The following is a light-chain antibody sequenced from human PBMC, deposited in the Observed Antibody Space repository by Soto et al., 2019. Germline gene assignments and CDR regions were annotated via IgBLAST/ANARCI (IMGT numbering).Light chain of an antibody. Sequence: DIQMTQSPSTLSASVGDRVTITCRASQSINIWLAWYQQKPGKAPKLLIYDASNLESGVLSRFSGSGSGTEFTLTISSLQPDDFATYYCQHYNSYSEAFGQGTKVDIK. V-gene: IGKV1-5*01. CDR2: DAS. CDR1: QSINIW. J-gene: IGKJ1*01. CDR3: QHYNSYSEA.